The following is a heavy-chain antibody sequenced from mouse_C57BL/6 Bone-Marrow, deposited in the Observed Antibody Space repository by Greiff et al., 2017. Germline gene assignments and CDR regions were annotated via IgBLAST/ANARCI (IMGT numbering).Heavy chain of an antibody. CDR2: IDPENGDT. V-gene: IGHV14-4*01. Sequence: VQLKESGAELVRPGASVKLSCTASGFNITDDYMTWVKQRPEQGLEWIGWIDPENGDTEYASKFQGKATITVDTSSNTAYLQLSSLTSEDTAVYYGTRSAYWGQGTLVTVSA. CDR3: TRSAY. J-gene: IGHJ3*01. CDR1: GFNITDDY.